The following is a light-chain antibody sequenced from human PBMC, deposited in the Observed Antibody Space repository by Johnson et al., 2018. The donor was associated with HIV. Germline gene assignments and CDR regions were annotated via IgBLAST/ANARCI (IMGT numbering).Light chain of an antibody. V-gene: IGLV1-51*01. CDR2: DNN. CDR1: TCDIGNNY. J-gene: IGLJ1*01. CDR3: GTWDSSLSVAYV. Sequence: QSLLTQPPSVSAAPGQKVTISCSGNTCDIGNNYVSCHQQLPGTAPKLLIYDNNKRPSGIPDRFSGSKSGTSATLGITGLQTGDEADYYCGTWDSSLSVAYVFGTGTKVTVL.